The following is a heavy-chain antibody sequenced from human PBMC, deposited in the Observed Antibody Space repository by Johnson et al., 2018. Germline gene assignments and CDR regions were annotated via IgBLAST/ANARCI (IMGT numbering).Heavy chain of an antibody. V-gene: IGHV3-74*01. CDR3: ARGYDSSGYSLRAFDI. D-gene: IGHD3-22*01. CDR2: INSDGSST. Sequence: VQLQESGPGLVKPSETLSLTCTVSGGSISSYYWSWIRQPPGKGLVWVSRINSDGSSTGYADSVKGRFPISRDNAKNTMYLQMNSLRAEDTAVYYCARGYDSSGYSLRAFDIWGQGTMVTVSS. CDR1: GGSISSYY. J-gene: IGHJ3*02.